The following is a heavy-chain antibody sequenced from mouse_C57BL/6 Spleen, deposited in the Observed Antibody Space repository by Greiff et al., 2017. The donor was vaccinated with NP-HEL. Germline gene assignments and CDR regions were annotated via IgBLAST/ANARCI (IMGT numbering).Heavy chain of an antibody. V-gene: IGHV1-74*01. CDR3: AIWGSSGYVEGYFDY. CDR2: IHPSDGDT. D-gene: IGHD3-2*02. J-gene: IGHJ2*01. CDR1: GYTFTSYW. Sequence: VQLQQPGAELVKPGASVKVSCKASGYTFTSYWMHWVKQRPGQGLEWIGRIHPSDGDTNYNQKFKGKATLTVDKSSSTAYMQLSSLTSEDSAVYYCAIWGSSGYVEGYFDYWGQGTTLTVSS.